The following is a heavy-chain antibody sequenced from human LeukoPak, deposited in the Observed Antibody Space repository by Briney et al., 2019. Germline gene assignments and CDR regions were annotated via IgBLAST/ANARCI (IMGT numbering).Heavy chain of an antibody. J-gene: IGHJ4*02. CDR3: AKGGWLDD. Sequence: GGSLRLSCAASGFNFNKYDMTWARQAPGKGLEWVSTITGRSDKTYYTDSVKGRFVTSRDNSKGTLYLQMSSLRAEDTALYYCAKGGWLDDLGQGALVTVSS. D-gene: IGHD6-19*01. CDR2: ITGRSDKT. V-gene: IGHV3-23*01. CDR1: GFNFNKYD.